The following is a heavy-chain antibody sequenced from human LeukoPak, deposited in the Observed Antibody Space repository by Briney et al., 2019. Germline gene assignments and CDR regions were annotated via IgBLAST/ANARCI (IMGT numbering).Heavy chain of an antibody. J-gene: IGHJ1*01. CDR1: GGSISSSNW. D-gene: IGHD4-17*01. V-gene: IGHV4-4*02. Sequence: SETLSLTCAVSGGSISSSNWWSWVRQPPGKGLEWIGEIYHSGSTNYNPSLKSRVTISVDTSKNQFSLKLSSVTAADTAVYYCARGMTTVTTYFQHWGQGTLVTVSS. CDR2: IYHSGST. CDR3: ARGMTTVTTYFQH.